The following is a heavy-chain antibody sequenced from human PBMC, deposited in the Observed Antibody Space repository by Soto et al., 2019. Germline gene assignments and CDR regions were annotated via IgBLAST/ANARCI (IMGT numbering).Heavy chain of an antibody. D-gene: IGHD3-10*01. Sequence: QVQLVQSGAEVKKPGASVKVSCKASGYTFTSYDINWVRQATGQGLEWMGWMNPNSGNTGYAQKFQGRVTMTRNTSKRTAYLERSSLRSEDTAVYYCARERNSGSYPYPDYWGQGTLVTVSS. CDR1: GYTFTSYD. V-gene: IGHV1-8*01. CDR2: MNPNSGNT. J-gene: IGHJ4*02. CDR3: ARERNSGSYPYPDY.